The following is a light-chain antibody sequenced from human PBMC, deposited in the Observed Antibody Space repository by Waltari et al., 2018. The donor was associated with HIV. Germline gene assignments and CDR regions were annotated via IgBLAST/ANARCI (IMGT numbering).Light chain of an antibody. J-gene: IGLJ1*01. CDR1: SSDVGAYDF. V-gene: IGLV2-11*01. Sequence: QSALTQPRPVSGSPGQSVTISCPGTSSDVGAYDFVSWYQQHPGQAPKLMLYDVTKRPSGVPDRFSGAKSGNTASLTISGLQDEDEADYYCCSYAGSYTYVCGTATELTVL. CDR2: DVT. CDR3: CSYAGSYTYV.